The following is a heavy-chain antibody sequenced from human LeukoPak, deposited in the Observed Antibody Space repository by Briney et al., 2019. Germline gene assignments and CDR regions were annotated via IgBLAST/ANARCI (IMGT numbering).Heavy chain of an antibody. Sequence: SETLSLTCTVSGGSISSYYWSWIRQPPGKGLEWIGYIYYSGSTNYNPSLKSRVTISVDTSKNQFSLKLSSVTAADTAVYYYARGPRDYYDSSGDPYDTNYYFDYWGQGTLVTVSS. CDR3: ARGPRDYYDSSGDPYDTNYYFDY. CDR1: GGSISSYY. D-gene: IGHD3-22*01. J-gene: IGHJ4*02. V-gene: IGHV4-59*01. CDR2: IYYSGST.